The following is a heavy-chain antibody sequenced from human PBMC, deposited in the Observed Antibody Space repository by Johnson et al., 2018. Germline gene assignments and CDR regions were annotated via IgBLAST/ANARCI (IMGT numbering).Heavy chain of an antibody. Sequence: VQLVQSGGGLVQPGGSLRVSCAASGFTFSSYAMSWVRQAPGRGLEWVSDISGSGGSTFYADSVKGRFTISRDNSKNTVYVPINSLRAEDTAVYSSAKGSGSAHYYMDVWGKGTTVTVSS. J-gene: IGHJ6*03. CDR3: AKGSGSAHYYMDV. CDR1: GFTFSSYA. V-gene: IGHV3-23*04. CDR2: ISGSGGST.